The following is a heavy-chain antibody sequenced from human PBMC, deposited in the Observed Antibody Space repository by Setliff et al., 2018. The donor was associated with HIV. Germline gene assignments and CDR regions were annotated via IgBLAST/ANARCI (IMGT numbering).Heavy chain of an antibody. J-gene: IGHJ6*03. V-gene: IGHV1-18*01. D-gene: IGHD4-17*01. CDR2: ISGFNGKI. Sequence: ASVKVSCKASGYTFSSYGISWGRQAPGQGLEWMGWISGFNGKINYAENFQGRVTLTTDSSASTAHMELWSLTSDDTAVYYCARDLGGEHDYADPAYMDVWGKGTTVTVSS. CDR1: GYTFSSYG. CDR3: ARDLGGEHDYADPAYMDV.